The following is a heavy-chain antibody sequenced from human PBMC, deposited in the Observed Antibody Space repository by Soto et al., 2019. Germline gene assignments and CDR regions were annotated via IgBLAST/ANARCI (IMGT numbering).Heavy chain of an antibody. CDR3: AKCAYYSGWYFDL. V-gene: IGHV3-23*01. CDR1: GFSFSNYW. J-gene: IGHJ2*01. D-gene: IGHD3-22*01. CDR2: ISGSGGST. Sequence: GGSLRLSCAASGFSFSNYWMTWVRQAPGKGLEWVSAISGSGGSTDYADSVKGRFTISRDNSKNMLYLQMNSLRAEDTALYYCAKCAYYSGWYFDLWGRGTLVTVSS.